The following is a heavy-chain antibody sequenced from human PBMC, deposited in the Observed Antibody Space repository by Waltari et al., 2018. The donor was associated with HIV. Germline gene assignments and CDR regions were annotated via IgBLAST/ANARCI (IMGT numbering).Heavy chain of an antibody. CDR3: VRGPNWQLGGLDV. D-gene: IGHD1-1*01. V-gene: IGHV4-34*01. CDR1: NASFDTYY. J-gene: IGHJ6*02. CDR2: VNYDGRP. Sequence: QVHLEQWGAGLVKPSETLSVTCAVYNASFDTYYWTWVRQAPGKGLEGIGEVNYDGRPFYNPSLQGRASAFLDASKRQFSLRLTSATAADTAVYFCVRGPNWQLGGLDVWGRGTTVIVSS.